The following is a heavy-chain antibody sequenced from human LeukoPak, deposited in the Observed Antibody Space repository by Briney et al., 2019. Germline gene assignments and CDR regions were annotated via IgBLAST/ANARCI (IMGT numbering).Heavy chain of an antibody. CDR1: GFTFSSYA. CDR3: ARDHTLIAAAGTSLGY. V-gene: IGHV3-30-3*01. CDR2: ISYDGSNK. Sequence: GGSLRLSCAASGFTFSSYAMHWVRQAPGEGLEWVAVISYDGSNKYYADSVKGRFTISRDNSKNTLYLQMNSLRAEDTAVYYCARDHTLIAAAGTSLGYWGQGTLVTVSS. J-gene: IGHJ4*02. D-gene: IGHD6-13*01.